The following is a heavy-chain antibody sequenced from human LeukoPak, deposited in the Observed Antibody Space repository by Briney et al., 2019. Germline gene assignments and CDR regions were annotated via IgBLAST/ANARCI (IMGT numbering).Heavy chain of an antibody. CDR2: INSDGSST. D-gene: IGHD3-10*01. CDR3: ARDRRGSGRLDY. Sequence: GGSLRLSCAASGFTFSSYWMHWVRQAPGEGLVWVSRINSDGSSTNYADSVKGRFTISRDNAKNTLYLRMNSLRAEDTAVYYCARDRRGSGRLDYWGQGTLVTVSS. CDR1: GFTFSSYW. V-gene: IGHV3-74*01. J-gene: IGHJ4*02.